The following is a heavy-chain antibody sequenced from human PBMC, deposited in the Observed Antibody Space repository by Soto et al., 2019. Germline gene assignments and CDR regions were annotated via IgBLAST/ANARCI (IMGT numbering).Heavy chain of an antibody. Sequence: QVQLQESGPGLVKPSGTLSLTCAVSGGSISSSNWWSWVRQPPGKGLEWIGEIYHSGSTNYNPSLKSRVTISVDKSKNQFSLKLSSVTAADTAVYYCARIPRSAARPNSYGMDVWGQGTTVTVSS. CDR3: ARIPRSAARPNSYGMDV. CDR1: GGSISSSNW. J-gene: IGHJ6*02. V-gene: IGHV4-4*02. D-gene: IGHD6-6*01. CDR2: IYHSGST.